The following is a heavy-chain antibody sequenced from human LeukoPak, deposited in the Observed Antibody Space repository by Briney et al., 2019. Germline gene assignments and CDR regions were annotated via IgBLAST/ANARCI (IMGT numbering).Heavy chain of an antibody. J-gene: IGHJ4*02. CDR1: GFTFSSYG. D-gene: IGHD1-26*01. V-gene: IGHV3-30*03. Sequence: GGSLRLSCAASGFTFSSYGMHWVRQAPCKGLEWVAVISYDGSNKYYADSVKGRFTISRDNSKNTLYLQMNSLRAEDTAVYYCARSVGATDFDYWGQGTLVTVSS. CDR3: ARSVGATDFDY. CDR2: ISYDGSNK.